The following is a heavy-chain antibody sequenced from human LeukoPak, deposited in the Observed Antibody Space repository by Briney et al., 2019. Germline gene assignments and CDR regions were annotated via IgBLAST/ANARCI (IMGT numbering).Heavy chain of an antibody. J-gene: IGHJ5*02. CDR1: GYTFTGYY. D-gene: IGHD2-2*01. CDR3: VRGRGCSSTSCFNWFAP. CDR2: INPNTGGT. V-gene: IGHV1-2*02. Sequence: ASVKVSCKASGYTFTGYYMHWVRQAPGQGLELMGWINPNTGGTNYAQKFQGRVTMTRDTSISTAYMEVSRLRSDDTAVYHCVRGRGCSSTSCFNWFAPWGQGTLVTVSS.